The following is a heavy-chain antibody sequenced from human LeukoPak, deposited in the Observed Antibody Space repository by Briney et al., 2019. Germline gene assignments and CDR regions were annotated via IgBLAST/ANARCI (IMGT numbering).Heavy chain of an antibody. D-gene: IGHD6-19*01. V-gene: IGHV3-48*01. CDR1: GFTFSSYS. CDR2: ISSTSSTI. CDR3: ARAGLQQWLSFDN. Sequence: PGGSLRLSCAASGFTFSSYSMNWVRQAPGKGLEWVSYISSTSSTIYYADSVKGRFTISRDNAKNSLYLQMDSLRAEDTAVYYCARAGLQQWLSFDNWGQGTLATVSS. J-gene: IGHJ4*02.